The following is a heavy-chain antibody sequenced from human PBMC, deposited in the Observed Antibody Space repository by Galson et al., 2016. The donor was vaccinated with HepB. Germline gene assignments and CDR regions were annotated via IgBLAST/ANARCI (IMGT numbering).Heavy chain of an antibody. J-gene: IGHJ4*02. CDR2: ISSSGFI. Sequence: SLRLSCATSGFDFSSFSMNWVRQAPGKGLEWVSSISSSGFIYYADSVQGRFTISRDNAKNSLYLQMDSLRAEDTAVYFCARQFRDFGDYLDFWGQGTLVTVSS. CDR1: GFDFSSFS. CDR3: ARQFRDFGDYLDF. V-gene: IGHV3-21*01. D-gene: IGHD4-17*01.